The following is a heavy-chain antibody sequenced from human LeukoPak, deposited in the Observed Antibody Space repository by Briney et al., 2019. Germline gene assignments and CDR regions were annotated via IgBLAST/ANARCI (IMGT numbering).Heavy chain of an antibody. V-gene: IGHV4-59*12. CDR1: GGSISSYY. CDR3: AREGGIASRPWAFDI. Sequence: PSETLSLTCTVSGGSISSYYWTWIRQPPGKGLEWIGYIYYTGNINYNASLKSRVTISVGTSKNQFSLKLTSVTAADTAVYYCAREGGIASRPWAFDIWGQATMVAVSS. D-gene: IGHD6-6*01. CDR2: IYYTGNI. J-gene: IGHJ3*02.